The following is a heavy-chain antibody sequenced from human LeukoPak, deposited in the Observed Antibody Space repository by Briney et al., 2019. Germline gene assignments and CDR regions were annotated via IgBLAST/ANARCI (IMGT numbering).Heavy chain of an antibody. D-gene: IGHD3-10*01. CDR2: IYYSGST. V-gene: IGHV4-59*01. Sequence: SETLSLTCTVSGGSISSYYWSWIRQPPGKGLEWIGYIYYSGSTNYNPSLKSRVTISVDTSKNQFSLKLSSVTAADTAVYYCARVWHYGSGSYYNPYWYFDLWGRGTLVTVSS. J-gene: IGHJ2*01. CDR3: ARVWHYGSGSYYNPYWYFDL. CDR1: GGSISSYY.